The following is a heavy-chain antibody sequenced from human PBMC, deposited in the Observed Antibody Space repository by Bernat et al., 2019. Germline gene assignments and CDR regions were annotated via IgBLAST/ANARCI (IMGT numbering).Heavy chain of an antibody. D-gene: IGHD2-21*02. J-gene: IGHJ4*02. V-gene: IGHV1-18*01. CDR2: ISAYNGNT. CDR3: ARMRQRHQNCGGDCYHDY. Sequence: VQLVQSGAEVKKPGASVKVSCKASGYTFTSYGISWVRQAPGQGLEWMGWISAYNGNTNYAQKLQGRVTMTTDTSTSTAYMELRSLRSDDTAVYYCARMRQRHQNCGGDCYHDYWGQGTLVTVSS. CDR1: GYTFTSYG.